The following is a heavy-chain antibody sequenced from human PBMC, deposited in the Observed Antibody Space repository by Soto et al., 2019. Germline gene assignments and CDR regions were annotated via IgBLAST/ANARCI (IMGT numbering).Heavy chain of an antibody. V-gene: IGHV1-3*01. Sequence: ASVKVSCKASGYTFTSYAMHWVRQAPGQRLGWMGWINAGNGNTKYSQMFQGRVTITRDTSASTAYMELSSLRSEDTAVYYCASSYYYDSSGYSSLYYYYGLDVWGQGTTVTVSS. D-gene: IGHD3-22*01. CDR3: ASSYYYDSSGYSSLYYYYGLDV. J-gene: IGHJ6*02. CDR1: GYTFTSYA. CDR2: INAGNGNT.